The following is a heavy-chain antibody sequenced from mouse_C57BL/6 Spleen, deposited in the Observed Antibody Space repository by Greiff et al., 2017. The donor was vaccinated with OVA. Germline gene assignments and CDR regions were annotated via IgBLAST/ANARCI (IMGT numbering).Heavy chain of an antibody. Sequence: VQLQQSGPELVKPGASVKISCKASGYAFSSSWMNWVKQRPGKGLEWIGRIYPGDGDTNYNGKFKGKATLTADKSSSTAYMQLSSLTSEDSAVYFCANLIYYDYDVDYWGKGTTLTVSS. CDR2: IYPGDGDT. D-gene: IGHD2-4*01. CDR3: ANLIYYDYDVDY. J-gene: IGHJ2*01. V-gene: IGHV1-82*01. CDR1: GYAFSSSW.